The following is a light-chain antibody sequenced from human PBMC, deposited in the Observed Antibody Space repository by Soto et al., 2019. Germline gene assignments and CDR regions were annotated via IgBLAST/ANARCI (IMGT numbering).Light chain of an antibody. Sequence: QSVLTQPASVSGSPGQSITISCTGTSSDVGSYNFVSWYQQHPGKGPKLMIYEVSKRPSGVSNRFSGSKSGNTASLTISGLQAEDEADYYCSSYAGSSTSPYVFGTGTQLTVL. J-gene: IGLJ1*01. CDR3: SSYAGSSTSPYV. CDR1: SSDVGSYNF. V-gene: IGLV2-23*02. CDR2: EVS.